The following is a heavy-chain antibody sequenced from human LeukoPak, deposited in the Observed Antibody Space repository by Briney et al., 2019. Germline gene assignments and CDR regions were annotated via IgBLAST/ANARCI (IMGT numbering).Heavy chain of an antibody. J-gene: IGHJ4*02. CDR1: GFTFNRYW. CDR2: ISGSGGGT. V-gene: IGHV3-23*01. Sequence: QPGGSLRLSCAASGFTFNRYWMSWVRQAPGKGLEWVATISGSGGGTYYADSVKGRFTISRDDSKNTLYLQMNSLRAEDTAVYYCAKDLGRYRNNYFDYWGQGTLVTVSS. D-gene: IGHD1-26*01. CDR3: AKDLGRYRNNYFDY.